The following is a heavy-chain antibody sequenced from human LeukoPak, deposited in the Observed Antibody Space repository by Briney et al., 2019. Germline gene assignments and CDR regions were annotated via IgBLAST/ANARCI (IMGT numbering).Heavy chain of an antibody. V-gene: IGHV1-2*06. J-gene: IGHJ4*02. Sequence: ASVKVSCKASGYTFTGYYMHWLRQAPGQGLEWMGRINPNSGGTNYAQKFQGRVTMTRDTSISTAYMELSRLRSDDTALYYCAIARVTMIVVVTLRYWGQGTLVTVSS. CDR2: INPNSGGT. CDR1: GYTFTGYY. D-gene: IGHD3-22*01. CDR3: AIARVTMIVVVTLRY.